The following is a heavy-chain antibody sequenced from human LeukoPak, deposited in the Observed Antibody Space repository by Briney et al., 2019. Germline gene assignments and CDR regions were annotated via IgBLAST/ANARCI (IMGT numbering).Heavy chain of an antibody. J-gene: IGHJ4*02. D-gene: IGHD2-2*01. CDR1: GYTFTSYD. CDR2: MNPNCGNT. Sequence: ASVKVSCKASGYTFTSYDINWVRQATGQGLEWMGWMNPNCGNTGYAQKFQGRVTITRNTSISTAYMELSSLRSEDTAVYYCARLRAGYCSSTSCPHFDYWGQGTLVTVSS. V-gene: IGHV1-8*03. CDR3: ARLRAGYCSSTSCPHFDY.